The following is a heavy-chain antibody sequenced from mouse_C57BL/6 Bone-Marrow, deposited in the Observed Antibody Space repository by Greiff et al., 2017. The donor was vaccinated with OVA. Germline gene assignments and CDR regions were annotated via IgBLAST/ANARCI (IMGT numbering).Heavy chain of an antibody. D-gene: IGHD1-1*01. Sequence: QVQLQQPGAELVKPGASVKLSCKASGYTFTSYWMQWVKQRPGQGLEWIGEIDPSDSYTNYNQKFKGKATLTVDTSSSTAYMQLSSLTSEDSAVYYCARYDCGSEGYFDVWGTGTTVTVSS. CDR1: GYTFTSYW. V-gene: IGHV1-50*01. CDR2: IDPSDSYT. CDR3: ARYDCGSEGYFDV. J-gene: IGHJ1*03.